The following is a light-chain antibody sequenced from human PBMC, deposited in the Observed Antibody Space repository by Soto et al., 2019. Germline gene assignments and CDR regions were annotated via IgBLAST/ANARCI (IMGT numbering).Light chain of an antibody. CDR1: QSVNSNY. V-gene: IGKV3-20*01. J-gene: IGKJ5*01. Sequence: EIVLTQSPGTLSLSPGERGTLSCRASQSVNSNYLAWYQQKPGQAPRLLIYGASDRATGTPDRFSGSGFGTQFTLTISGLEPDDFAVYYCQLYGRSITFGQGTRLEIK. CDR2: GAS. CDR3: QLYGRSIT.